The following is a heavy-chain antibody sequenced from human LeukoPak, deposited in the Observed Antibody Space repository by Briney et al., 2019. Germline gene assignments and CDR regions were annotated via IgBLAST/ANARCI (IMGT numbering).Heavy chain of an antibody. CDR3: AREGSIFGVVNREWCFDY. J-gene: IGHJ4*02. CDR2: IIPIFGTA. Sequence: GASVKVSCKASGGTFSSYAISWVRQAPGQGLEWMGGIIPIFGTANYAQKFQGRVTITTDESTSTAYMELSSLRSEDTAVYYCAREGSIFGVVNREWCFDYWGQGTLVTVSS. V-gene: IGHV1-69*05. CDR1: GGTFSSYA. D-gene: IGHD3-3*01.